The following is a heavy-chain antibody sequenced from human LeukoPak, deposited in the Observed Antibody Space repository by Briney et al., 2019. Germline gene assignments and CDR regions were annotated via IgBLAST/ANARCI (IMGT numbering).Heavy chain of an antibody. D-gene: IGHD3-22*01. CDR3: ARELDDSSGSGHAFDI. J-gene: IGHJ3*02. CDR2: INPSGGST. Sequence: EASVKVSCKASGYTFTSYYMHCVRQAPGQGLEWMGIINPSGGSTSYAQKFQGRVTMTRDTSTSTVYMELSSLRSEDTAVYYCARELDDSSGSGHAFDIWGQGTMVTVSS. CDR1: GYTFTSYY. V-gene: IGHV1-46*01.